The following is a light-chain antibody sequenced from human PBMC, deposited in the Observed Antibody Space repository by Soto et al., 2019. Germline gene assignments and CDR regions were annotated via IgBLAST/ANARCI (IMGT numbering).Light chain of an antibody. J-gene: IGKJ4*01. CDR1: QSVSSIY. CDR3: QQYGSFPLT. V-gene: IGKV3-20*01. Sequence: EIVLTQSPGTLSLSPGDRATLSCRASQSVSSIYLAWYQQKPGQAPRLLIYGASSRATGIPDRFSGSASGADFTLTISRLEPEDFAVYFCQQYGSFPLTFGAGTKVDIK. CDR2: GAS.